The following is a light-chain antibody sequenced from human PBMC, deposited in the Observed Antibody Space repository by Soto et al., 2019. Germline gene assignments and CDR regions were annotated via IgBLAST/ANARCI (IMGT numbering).Light chain of an antibody. CDR3: QQSYSTPGT. V-gene: IGKV1-39*01. J-gene: IGKJ1*01. Sequence: IQMTQSPSTLSASVGDRVTITCRASQSISSYLNWYQQKPGKAPKLLIYAASSLQSGVPSRFSGSGSGTDFTLTISSLPPEDFATYYCQQSYSTPGTFGQGTKVDI. CDR2: AAS. CDR1: QSISSY.